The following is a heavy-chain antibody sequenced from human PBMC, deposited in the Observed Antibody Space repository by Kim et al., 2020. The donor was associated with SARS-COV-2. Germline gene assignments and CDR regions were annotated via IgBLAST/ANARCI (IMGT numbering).Heavy chain of an antibody. J-gene: IGHJ4*02. Sequence: GGSLRLSCAASGFTFSSYEMNWVRQAPGKGLEWVSYISSSGRTIYYADSVKGRFTISRDNAKNSLYLQMNSLRAEDTAVYYCARGSLTAAAGYYFDYWGQGTLVTVSS. CDR3: ARGSLTAAAGYYFDY. CDR1: GFTFSSYE. V-gene: IGHV3-48*03. CDR2: ISSSGRTI. D-gene: IGHD6-13*01.